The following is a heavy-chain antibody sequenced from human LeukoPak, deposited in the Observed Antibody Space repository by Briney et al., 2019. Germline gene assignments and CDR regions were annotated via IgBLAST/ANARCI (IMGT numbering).Heavy chain of an antibody. Sequence: AVKVSCTTSGGTFSTSAITWVRQAPGQGLGWMGMIIPVLNRTTYEQRSQGRITITADTSTSTAYMELSSLRSEETAVYYCARDQGLTAPPPYGLDVWGQGTTVIVSS. J-gene: IGHJ6*02. CDR1: GGTFSTSA. V-gene: IGHV1-69*04. D-gene: IGHD5-18*01. CDR2: IIPVLNRT. CDR3: ARDQGLTAPPPYGLDV.